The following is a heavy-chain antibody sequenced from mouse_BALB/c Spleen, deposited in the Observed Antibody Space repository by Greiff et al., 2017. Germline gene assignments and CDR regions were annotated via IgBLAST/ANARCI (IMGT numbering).Heavy chain of an antibody. CDR3: ARRLGSLIGRYAMDY. D-gene: IGHD2-14*01. CDR2: IYPGDGDT. CDR1: GYAFSSYW. Sequence: QVQLQQSGAELVRPGSSVKISCKASGYAFSSYWMNWVKQRPGQGLEWIGQIYPGDGDTNYNRKFKGKATLTADKSSSTAYMQLSSLTSEDSAVYFCARRLGSLIGRYAMDYWGQGTSVTVSS. V-gene: IGHV1-80*01. J-gene: IGHJ4*01.